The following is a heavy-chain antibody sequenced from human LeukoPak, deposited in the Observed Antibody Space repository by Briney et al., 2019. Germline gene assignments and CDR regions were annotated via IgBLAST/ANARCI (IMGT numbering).Heavy chain of an antibody. CDR2: INHSGST. D-gene: IGHD6-19*01. J-gene: IGHJ6*02. CDR3: ARGSGWYYSYYYYYGMDV. Sequence: SETLSLTCAVYGGSFSGYYWSWIRQSPGKGLEWIGEINHSGSTNYNPSLKSRVTISVDTSKNQFSLKLSSVTAADTAVYYCARGSGWYYSYYYYYGMDVWGQGTTVTVSS. V-gene: IGHV4-34*01. CDR1: GGSFSGYY.